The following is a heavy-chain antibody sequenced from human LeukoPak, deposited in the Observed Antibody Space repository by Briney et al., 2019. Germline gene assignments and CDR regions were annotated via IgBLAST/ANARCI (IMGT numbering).Heavy chain of an antibody. CDR1: GGSISSGSYY. V-gene: IGHV4-61*02. J-gene: IGHJ6*03. D-gene: IGHD6-6*01. Sequence: SQTLSLTCTVSGGSISSGSYYWSWIRQPAGKGLEWIGRIYTSGSTNYNPPLKSRVTISIDTSKNQFSLKLSSVTAADTAVYYCAAARHYYYYMDVWGKGTTVTVSS. CDR3: AAARHYYYYMDV. CDR2: IYTSGST.